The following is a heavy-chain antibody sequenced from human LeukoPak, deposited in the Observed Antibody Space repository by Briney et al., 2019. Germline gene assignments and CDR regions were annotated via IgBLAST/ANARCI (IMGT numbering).Heavy chain of an antibody. Sequence: PGGSLRLSCAASGFTFSSYAMNWVRRAPGKGLEWVSAISGSGGTTYYADSVKGRFTISRDNSKNTLYLQMNSLRAEDTAVYYCAKDPDYGDAFDIWGQGTMVTVSS. CDR3: AKDPDYGDAFDI. D-gene: IGHD4-17*01. CDR2: ISGSGGTT. CDR1: GFTFSSYA. J-gene: IGHJ3*02. V-gene: IGHV3-23*01.